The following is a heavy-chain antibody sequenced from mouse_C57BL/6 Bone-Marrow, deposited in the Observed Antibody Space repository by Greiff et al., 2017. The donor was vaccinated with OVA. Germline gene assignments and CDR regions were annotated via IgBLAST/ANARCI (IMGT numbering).Heavy chain of an antibody. CDR3: ARRGYAMDY. CDR1: GFSLTSYG. Sequence: QVQLKESGPGLVQPSQSLSLTCTVSGFSLTSYGVHWVRQSPGKGLEWLGEIWSGGSTDYNAAFISRLSISKDNSKSQVFFKMNSLQADDTAIYYCARRGYAMDYWGQGTSVTVSS. V-gene: IGHV2-2*01. CDR2: IWSGGST. J-gene: IGHJ4*01.